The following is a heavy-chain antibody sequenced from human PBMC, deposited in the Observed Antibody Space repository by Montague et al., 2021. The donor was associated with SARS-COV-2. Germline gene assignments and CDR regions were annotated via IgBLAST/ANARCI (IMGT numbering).Heavy chain of an antibody. CDR1: GFTFSSYW. J-gene: IGHJ4*02. CDR2: IKQDGSEK. Sequence: SLRLSCAASGFTFSSYWMSWVRQAPGKGLEWVANIKQDGSEKYYVDSVKGRFTISRGNAKNSLYLQMNSLRAEDTAVYYCARDHRQVWFGAPVMERYFDYWGQGTLVTVSS. CDR3: ARDHRQVWFGAPVMERYFDY. V-gene: IGHV3-7*01. D-gene: IGHD3-10*01.